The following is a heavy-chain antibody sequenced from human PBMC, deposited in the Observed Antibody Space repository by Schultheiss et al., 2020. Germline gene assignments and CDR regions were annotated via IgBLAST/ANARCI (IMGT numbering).Heavy chain of an antibody. D-gene: IGHD6-19*01. CDR2: ISYSGST. Sequence: SETLSLTCAVYGGSFSGYYWSWIRQPPGKGLEWIGYISYSGSTNYNPSLESRITISVDTSKNQFSLKLSSVTAADTAVYYCARGRYSSGWYRDYFDYWGQGTLVTVSS. CDR1: GGSFSGYY. V-gene: IGHV4-59*01. CDR3: ARGRYSSGWYRDYFDY. J-gene: IGHJ4*02.